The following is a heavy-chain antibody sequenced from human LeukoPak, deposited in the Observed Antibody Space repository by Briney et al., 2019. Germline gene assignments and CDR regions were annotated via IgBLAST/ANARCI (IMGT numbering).Heavy chain of an antibody. D-gene: IGHD6-19*01. CDR1: SGSFSGYY. J-gene: IGHJ5*02. CDR3: ASAQDSSGWP. V-gene: IGHV4-34*01. Sequence: PSETLSLTCAVYSGSFSGYYWSWIRQPPGKGLEWIGEINHSGSTNYNPSLKSRVTISVDTSKNQFSLKLSSVTAADTAVYYCASAQDSSGWPWGQGTLVTVSS. CDR2: INHSGST.